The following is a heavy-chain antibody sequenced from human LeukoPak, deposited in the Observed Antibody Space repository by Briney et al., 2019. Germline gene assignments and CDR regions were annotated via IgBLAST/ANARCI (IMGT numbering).Heavy chain of an antibody. CDR1: GLIFSSYE. J-gene: IGHJ4*02. CDR3: ARAGTVTTSEWYY. D-gene: IGHD4-11*01. Sequence: GSLRLSCVASGLIFSSYEMNWVRQAPGKGLEWVSYISSSGKTRKYADSVKGRFTISRDNSKNTLYLQMNSLRAEDTAVYYCARAGTVTTSEWYYWGQGTLVTVSS. CDR2: ISSSGKTR. V-gene: IGHV3-48*03.